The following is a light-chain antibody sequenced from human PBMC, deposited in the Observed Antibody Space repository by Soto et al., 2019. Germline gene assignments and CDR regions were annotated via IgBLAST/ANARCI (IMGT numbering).Light chain of an antibody. V-gene: IGLV2-8*01. Sequence: QSALTQPPSASGSPGQSVSMSCTGSSSDLGNHNFVSWYQQYPGKAPKLMIYEVSKRPSGVPDRFSASKSGNTASLTVSGLQAEDEADYYCSSFEGGDSPVLFGGGTKLTVL. CDR2: EVS. J-gene: IGLJ3*02. CDR1: SSDLGNHNF. CDR3: SSFEGGDSPVL.